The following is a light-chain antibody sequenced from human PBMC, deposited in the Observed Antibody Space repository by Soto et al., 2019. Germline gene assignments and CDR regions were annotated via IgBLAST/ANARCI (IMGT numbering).Light chain of an antibody. J-gene: IGKJ1*01. CDR3: QKYGSSPRT. V-gene: IGKV3-20*01. CDR2: GES. CDR1: QSVSSSY. Sequence: EIVLTQSPGNLSLSPGDSAPLACTASQSVSSSYLAWYQQKPGQAPRILIYGESSRDTGIPDRLSGSGSGTDLTLTISRLEPEDFAVYYCQKYGSSPRTXGQGTKVDIK.